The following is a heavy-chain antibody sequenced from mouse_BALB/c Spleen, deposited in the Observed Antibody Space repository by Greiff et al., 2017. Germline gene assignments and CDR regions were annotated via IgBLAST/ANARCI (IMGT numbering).Heavy chain of an antibody. J-gene: IGHJ2*01. D-gene: IGHD2-10*01. CDR2: ISSGGSYT. CDR3: ATAYRRGYFDY. V-gene: IGHV5-9-3*01. Sequence: EVHLVESGGGLVKPGGSLKLSCAASGFTFSSYAMSWVRQTPEKRLEWVATISSGGSYTYYPDSVKGRFTISRDNAKNTLYLQMSSLRSEDTAMYYCATAYRRGYFDYWGQGTTLTVSS. CDR1: GFTFSSYA.